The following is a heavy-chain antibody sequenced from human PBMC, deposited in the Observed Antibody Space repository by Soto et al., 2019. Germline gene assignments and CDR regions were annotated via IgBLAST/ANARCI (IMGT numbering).Heavy chain of an antibody. CDR1: GYSFTAYC. Sequence: ASVKVSCKASGYSFTAYCVHWVRQAPGQGLEWMGWINPNSGGTNYAQRFQGRVAMTTDTSTNTAYMELNSLKSDDTALYFCARSSGTYSDFDYWGQGTQVTSPQ. J-gene: IGHJ4*01. D-gene: IGHD1-26*01. CDR3: ARSSGTYSDFDY. V-gene: IGHV1-2*02. CDR2: INPNSGGT.